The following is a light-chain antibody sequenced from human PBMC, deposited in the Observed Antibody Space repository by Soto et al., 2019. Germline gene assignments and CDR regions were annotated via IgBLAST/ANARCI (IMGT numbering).Light chain of an antibody. V-gene: IGLV1-47*02. J-gene: IGLJ3*02. CDR3: QSYDSGLPWV. Sequence: QSVLTQPPSASGTPGQKVFISCSGSSSNIGGTNYAYWYQQLPGAAPKLLMHSNNLRPSGVPERISGSKFGTAASLAITGLQAEDEATYYCQSYDSGLPWVFGGGTKLTVL. CDR1: SSNIGGTNY. CDR2: SNN.